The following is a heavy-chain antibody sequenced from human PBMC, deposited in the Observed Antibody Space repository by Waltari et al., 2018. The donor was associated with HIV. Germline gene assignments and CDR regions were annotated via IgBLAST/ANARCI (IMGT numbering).Heavy chain of an antibody. Sequence: QVQLVQSGAEVKKPGASVKVSCKASGYTFTGYYMHWVRQAPGQGLEWMGWLNPISGGTNYAQKFQGRVTMTRDTSISTAYMEVSRLRSDDTAVYYGARSGSPQYYYYYYGMDVWGQGTTVTVSS. J-gene: IGHJ6*02. CDR1: GYTFTGYY. D-gene: IGHD6-25*01. CDR2: LNPISGGT. CDR3: ARSGSPQYYYYYYGMDV. V-gene: IGHV1-2*02.